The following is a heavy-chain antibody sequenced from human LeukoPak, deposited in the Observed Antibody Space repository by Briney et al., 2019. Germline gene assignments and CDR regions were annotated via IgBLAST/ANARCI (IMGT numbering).Heavy chain of an antibody. CDR3: ARGNSHAFDI. D-gene: IGHD3-10*01. Sequence: GGSLRLSCAASGFTFSSYWMHWVRHAPGKGLVWVSRITSDGSTTSYADSVKGRFTISRDNAKSTLYLQMNSLRVEDTAVYYCARGNSHAFDIWGQGTMVTVSS. V-gene: IGHV3-74*01. CDR1: GFTFSSYW. J-gene: IGHJ3*02. CDR2: ITSDGSTT.